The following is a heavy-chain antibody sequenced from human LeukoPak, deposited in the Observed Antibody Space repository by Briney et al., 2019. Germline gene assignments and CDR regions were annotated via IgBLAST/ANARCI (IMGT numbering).Heavy chain of an antibody. J-gene: IGHJ3*02. CDR2: ISSSSTYI. CDR3: AKKMDDAFDI. CDR1: GFTFSSYS. V-gene: IGHV3-21*01. D-gene: IGHD5-24*01. Sequence: GGSLRLSCAASGFTFSSYSMNWVRQAPGKGLEWVAFISSSSTYISYADSVRGRFTISRDNAKNSLYLQMNNLRAEDTAVYYCAKKMDDAFDIWGQGTMVTVSS.